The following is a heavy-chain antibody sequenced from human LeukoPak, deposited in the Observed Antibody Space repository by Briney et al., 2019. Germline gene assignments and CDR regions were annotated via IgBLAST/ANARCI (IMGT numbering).Heavy chain of an antibody. CDR2: ISYDGSNK. CDR1: GFTFSSYG. CDR3: AKGGDSSYYGDY. D-gene: IGHD3-22*01. Sequence: GGSLRLSCAASGFTFSSYGMHWVRQAPGKGLEWVAVISYDGSNKYYADSVKGRFTISRDNSKNTLYLQMNGLRAEDTAVYYCAKGGDSSYYGDYWGQGTLVTVSS. J-gene: IGHJ4*02. V-gene: IGHV3-30*18.